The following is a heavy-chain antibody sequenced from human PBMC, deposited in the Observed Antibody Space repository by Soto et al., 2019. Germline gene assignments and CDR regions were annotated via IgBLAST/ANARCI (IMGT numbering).Heavy chain of an antibody. CDR3: ARGRRYSSSWYSDY. Sequence: PSETLSLTCTVSGGSISNYYWSWIRQPPGKGLEWIGYIYDSGSTNYNPSLKSRVTISVDTSKNQFSLKLTSVTAADTAVYYCARGRRYSSSWYSDYWGQGTLVTVSS. V-gene: IGHV4-59*08. CDR1: GGSISNYY. J-gene: IGHJ4*02. D-gene: IGHD6-13*01. CDR2: IYDSGST.